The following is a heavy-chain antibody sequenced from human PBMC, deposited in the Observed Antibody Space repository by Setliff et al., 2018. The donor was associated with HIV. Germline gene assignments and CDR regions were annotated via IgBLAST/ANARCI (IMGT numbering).Heavy chain of an antibody. J-gene: IGHJ3*01. D-gene: IGHD2-8*01. V-gene: IGHV1-69*13. CDR2: IIPIFNIA. CDR3: ASPHGYCPDGSCSLVGAFDF. CDR1: GGTFNTYA. Sequence: ASVKVSCKASGGTFNTYAMNWVRQAPGQGLEWMGHIIPIFNIANYAQKFQDRITITADESTSTAYMELSSLRSEDTAVYYCASPHGYCPDGSCSLVGAFDFWGQGTMGTVSS.